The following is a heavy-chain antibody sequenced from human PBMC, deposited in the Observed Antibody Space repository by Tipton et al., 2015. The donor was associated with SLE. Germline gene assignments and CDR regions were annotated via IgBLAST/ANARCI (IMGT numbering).Heavy chain of an antibody. Sequence: QVQLVQSGAEVKKPGSSVKVSCTASGGTLSSLAINWVRQAPGQGLEWMGGIIPVFGTANYAQKFEGRVTITTDDSTNTAYMQLSSLKSEDTARYYCATRGSNWWSEYFQYWGLGTPVTVSS. D-gene: IGHD2-8*02. V-gene: IGHV1-69*01. CDR2: IIPVFGTA. CDR3: ATRGSNWWSEYFQY. CDR1: GGTLSSLA. J-gene: IGHJ1*01.